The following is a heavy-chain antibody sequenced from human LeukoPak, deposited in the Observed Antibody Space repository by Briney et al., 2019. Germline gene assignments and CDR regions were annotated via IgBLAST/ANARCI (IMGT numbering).Heavy chain of an antibody. Sequence: PGGSLRLSCAASGFTVSSNYMSWVRQAPGKGLEWVSVIYSGGSTYYSDSVKGRFTISRDNSKNTLYLQMNSLRAEDTAVYYCASAAYSSGRHPGYWGQGTLVTVSS. CDR3: ASAAYSSGRHPGY. D-gene: IGHD6-19*01. J-gene: IGHJ4*02. CDR2: IYSGGST. V-gene: IGHV3-66*01. CDR1: GFTVSSNY.